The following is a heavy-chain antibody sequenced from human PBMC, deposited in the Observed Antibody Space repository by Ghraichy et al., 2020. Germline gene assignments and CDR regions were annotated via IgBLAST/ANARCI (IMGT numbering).Heavy chain of an antibody. V-gene: IGHV3-23*01. Sequence: LSLTCVASGFTFNNYAMSWVRQAPGMGLEWVSAISGPGTTTYYPDSVEGRFTISRDNSKCTLYLQLNSLRADDTAIYYCAKDTYDSSGSRYDNWGQGTLVTVSS. D-gene: IGHD3-22*01. CDR1: GFTFNNYA. J-gene: IGHJ4*02. CDR3: AKDTYDSSGSRYDN. CDR2: ISGPGTTT.